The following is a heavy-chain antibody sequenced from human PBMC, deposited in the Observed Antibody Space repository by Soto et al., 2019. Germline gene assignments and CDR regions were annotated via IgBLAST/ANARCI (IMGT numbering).Heavy chain of an antibody. CDR3: ARDRDSTSVQHRLNYYYYGMDV. D-gene: IGHD6-6*01. CDR1: GFTFSSYS. Sequence: EVQLVESGGGLVKPGGSLRLSCAASGFTFSSYSMNWVRQAPGKGLEWVSSISSSSSYIYYADSVKGRFTISRDNAKNAMDVEMKSLREADTAVYYCARDRDSTSVQHRLNYYYYGMDVWGQGTTVTVSS. V-gene: IGHV3-21*01. J-gene: IGHJ6*02. CDR2: ISSSSSYI.